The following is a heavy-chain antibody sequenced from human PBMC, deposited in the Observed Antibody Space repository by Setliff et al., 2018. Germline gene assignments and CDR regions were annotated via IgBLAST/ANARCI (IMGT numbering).Heavy chain of an antibody. Sequence: ASVKVSCKASGYTFTSYGISWVRQAPGQGLEWMGWISAYNGNTNYAQKLQGRVTITRDTSASTAYMELSSLRSEDTAVYYCARDPRIAAAGGFDPWGQGTL. D-gene: IGHD6-13*01. CDR3: ARDPRIAAAGGFDP. J-gene: IGHJ5*02. CDR1: GYTFTSYG. CDR2: ISAYNGNT. V-gene: IGHV1-18*01.